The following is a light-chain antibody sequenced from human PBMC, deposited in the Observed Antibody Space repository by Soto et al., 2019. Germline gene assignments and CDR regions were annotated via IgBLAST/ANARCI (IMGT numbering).Light chain of an antibody. CDR1: QSVSIL. V-gene: IGKV3D-15*01. Sequence: EIVMTQAPATLSVSPGERATLSCRASQSVSILLAWYQQKPGQAPRLLIYGGSSRATGIPVRFSGSGSETDFTLTISSLQSEDFAVYYCQQYNNWPWTFGQGTKVDIK. CDR2: GGS. CDR3: QQYNNWPWT. J-gene: IGKJ1*01.